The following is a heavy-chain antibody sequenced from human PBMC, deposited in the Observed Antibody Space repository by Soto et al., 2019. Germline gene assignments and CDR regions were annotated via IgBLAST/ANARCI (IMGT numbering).Heavy chain of an antibody. J-gene: IGHJ6*02. CDR1: GFMFGTYW. V-gene: IGHV3-7*01. CDR3: VRATLSWGHYYFRGLDV. D-gene: IGHD3-22*01. Sequence: GGSLRLSCAATGFMFGTYWMSWVRQAPGKGLEWVANINHDGNEKYYADSVKGRFTVSRDNGKNFLHLQMSSLRGDDTGVYFCVRATLSWGHYYFRGLDVWGQGTTVTVS. CDR2: INHDGNEK.